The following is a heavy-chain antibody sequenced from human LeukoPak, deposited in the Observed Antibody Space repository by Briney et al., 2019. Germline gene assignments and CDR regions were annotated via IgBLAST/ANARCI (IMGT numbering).Heavy chain of an antibody. Sequence: GGSLRLSCAASGFTFSSYGMHWVRQAPGKGLDWVAFIRYDGSNKYYADSVKGRFTISRDNSKNTLYLQMNSLRAEDTAVYYCARSQLLRYYYYYYYMDVWGKGTTVTVSS. D-gene: IGHD2-2*01. CDR3: ARSQLLRYYYYYYYMDV. V-gene: IGHV3-30*02. J-gene: IGHJ6*03. CDR2: IRYDGSNK. CDR1: GFTFSSYG.